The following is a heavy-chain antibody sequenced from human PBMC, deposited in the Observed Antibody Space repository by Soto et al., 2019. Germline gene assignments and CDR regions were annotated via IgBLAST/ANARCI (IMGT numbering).Heavy chain of an antibody. V-gene: IGHV1-18*01. Sequence: QVQLVQSGAEVKKPGASVKVSCKASGYTFTSYGISWVRQAPGQGLEWMGWISAYNGNTNYAQKLQGRVTMTTDTSPSTAYMELRSLRSDDTAVYYCARGRTPAGYCSGGSCSEARGLVLDWLDPRGKGTLVTVSS. CDR2: ISAYNGNT. D-gene: IGHD2-15*01. J-gene: IGHJ5*02. CDR3: ARGRTPAGYCSGGSCSEARGLVLDWLDP. CDR1: GYTFTSYG.